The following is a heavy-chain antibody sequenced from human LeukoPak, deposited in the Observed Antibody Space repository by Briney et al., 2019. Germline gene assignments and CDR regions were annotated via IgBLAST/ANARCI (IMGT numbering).Heavy chain of an antibody. J-gene: IGHJ5*02. Sequence: GGSLRLSCAASGFTFGNAWMSWVRQAPGKGQEWVGRIKSKTDGGTTDYAAPVKGRFTISRDDSKNTLYLQMNSLKTEDTAVYYCTTIVGSSSWFNWFDPWGQGTLVTVSS. CDR1: GFTFGNAW. CDR3: TTIVGSSSWFNWFDP. CDR2: IKSKTDGGTT. V-gene: IGHV3-15*01. D-gene: IGHD6-13*01.